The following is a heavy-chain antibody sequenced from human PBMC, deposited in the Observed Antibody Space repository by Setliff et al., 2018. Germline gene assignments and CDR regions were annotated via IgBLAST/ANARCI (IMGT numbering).Heavy chain of an antibody. Sequence: GASVQVSCKASGGTFSNYDISWVRQAPGQGLEWMGGIIPIFGTTNYAQRFQGRVTITTDESTSTAYMELSSLRSEDTAVYYCARERGDIVTTTSYYYYLDVWGKGTTVTVSS. CDR1: GGTFSNYD. CDR2: IIPIFGTT. CDR3: ARERGDIVTTTSYYYYLDV. J-gene: IGHJ6*03. D-gene: IGHD5-12*01. V-gene: IGHV1-69*05.